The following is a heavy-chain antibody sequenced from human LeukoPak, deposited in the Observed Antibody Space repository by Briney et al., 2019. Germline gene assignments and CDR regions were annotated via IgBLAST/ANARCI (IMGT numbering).Heavy chain of an antibody. CDR2: INAGNGNT. J-gene: IGHJ6*04. D-gene: IGHD2-2*01. CDR3: ARGGRYCSSTSCYYYYGTDV. V-gene: IGHV1-3*01. Sequence: ASVKVSCKASGYTFTSYAMHWVRQAPGQRLEWMGWINAGNGNTKYSQKFQGRVTITRDTSASTAYMELSSLRSEDTAVYYCARGGRYCSSTSCYYYYGTDVWGKGTTVTVSS. CDR1: GYTFTSYA.